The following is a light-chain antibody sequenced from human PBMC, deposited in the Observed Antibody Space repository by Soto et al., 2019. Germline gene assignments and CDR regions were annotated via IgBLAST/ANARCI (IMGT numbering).Light chain of an antibody. Sequence: VFAQSPGPPSFSPGGSGTPSPRASQSISSNSLAWYQQKPGQAPRLFIYGASSRATGIPARFSGSGSGTDFTLTISSLEPEDFSVYYCQQRYNWPITFGQGTRLEIK. V-gene: IGKV3D-20*02. CDR3: QQRYNWPIT. CDR1: QSISSNS. J-gene: IGKJ5*01. CDR2: GAS.